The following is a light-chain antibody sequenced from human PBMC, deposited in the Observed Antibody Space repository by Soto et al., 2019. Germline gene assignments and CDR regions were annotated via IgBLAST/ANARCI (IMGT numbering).Light chain of an antibody. CDR2: DDS. CDR3: SSYTSSSTLLYV. Sequence: QSALTQPASVSGSPGQSITISCTGTSSDVGGYNYVSWYQHHPGKAPKLMIYDDSNRPSGVSNRFSGSKSGNTASLTISGLQAEDEADYYCSSYTSSSTLLYVFGTGTKLTVL. J-gene: IGLJ1*01. CDR1: SSDVGGYNY. V-gene: IGLV2-14*03.